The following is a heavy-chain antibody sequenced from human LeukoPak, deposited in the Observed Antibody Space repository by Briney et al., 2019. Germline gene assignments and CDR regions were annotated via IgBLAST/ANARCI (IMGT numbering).Heavy chain of an antibody. CDR3: ARESLSLGNFDY. D-gene: IGHD3-16*02. CDR2: TYYSGST. J-gene: IGHJ4*02. Sequence: SETLSLTCTVSGGSISSGGYYWSWIRQHPGKGLEWIGYTYYSGSTYYNPSLKSRVTISVDTSKNQFSLKLSSVTAADTAVYYCARESLSLGNFDYWGQGTLVTVSS. V-gene: IGHV4-31*03. CDR1: GGSISSGGYY.